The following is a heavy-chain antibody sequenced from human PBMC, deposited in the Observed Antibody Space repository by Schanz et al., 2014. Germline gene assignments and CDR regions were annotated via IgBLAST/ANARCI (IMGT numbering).Heavy chain of an antibody. J-gene: IGHJ4*02. CDR1: GYIFINSG. D-gene: IGHD3-3*01. CDR3: ARDRRFFDRDDLYYFDS. Sequence: QIQLVQSGPEVKKPGATVKVSCKASGYIFINSGISWVRQAPGQGLEWMGWISVYNHNKEYDQKFQGRVTMTTDTSTSTAYMALTDLRSDDTAVYYCARDRRFFDRDDLYYFDSRGQGTLVTVSS. V-gene: IGHV1-18*01. CDR2: ISVYNHNK.